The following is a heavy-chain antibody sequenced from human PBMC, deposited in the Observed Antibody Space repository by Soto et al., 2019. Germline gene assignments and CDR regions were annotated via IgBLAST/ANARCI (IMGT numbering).Heavy chain of an antibody. D-gene: IGHD5-18*01. Sequence: QVQLVQSGAEVKKPGSSVKVSCKASGGTFSSYAISWVRQAPGQGLEWMGGIIPIFGTANYAQKFQRRVTITAYESTSTAYIELSSRRSEDTAVYYCGRDSRMDTAMVTLDWFDPWGQGTLVTVSS. J-gene: IGHJ5*02. V-gene: IGHV1-69*01. CDR1: GGTFSSYA. CDR2: IIPIFGTA. CDR3: GRDSRMDTAMVTLDWFDP.